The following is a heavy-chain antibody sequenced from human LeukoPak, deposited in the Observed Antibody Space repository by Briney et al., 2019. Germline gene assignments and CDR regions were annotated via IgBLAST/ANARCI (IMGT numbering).Heavy chain of an antibody. CDR2: IYTSGST. Sequence: GGSLRLSCAASGFTVSSHYMTWVRHAPGKGLEWGSVIYTSGSTYYADSVKGRFTISRDNSKNTLYLQMHSLRAEDTAVYYCARGLDGSGSTFVDWGQGTLVTVSS. V-gene: IGHV3-66*01. CDR3: ARGLDGSGSTFVD. CDR1: GFTVSSHY. J-gene: IGHJ4*02. D-gene: IGHD3-10*01.